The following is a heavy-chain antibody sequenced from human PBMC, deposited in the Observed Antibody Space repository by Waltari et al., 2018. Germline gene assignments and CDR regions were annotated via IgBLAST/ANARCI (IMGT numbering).Heavy chain of an antibody. CDR1: GGSLSSYY. CDR3: ARGWFGELLDY. Sequence: QVQLQESGPGLVTPSKTLSLTCTVSGGSLSSYYRSLIRPPPGKGLEWIGYIYYSGSTNYNPSLKSRVTISVDTSKNQFSLKLSSVTAADTAVYYCARGWFGELLDYWGQGTLVTVSS. J-gene: IGHJ4*02. V-gene: IGHV4-59*01. D-gene: IGHD3-10*01. CDR2: IYYSGST.